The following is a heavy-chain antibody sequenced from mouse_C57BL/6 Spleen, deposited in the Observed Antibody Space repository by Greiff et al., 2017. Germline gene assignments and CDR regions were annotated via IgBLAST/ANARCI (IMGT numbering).Heavy chain of an antibody. J-gene: IGHJ1*03. CDR2: INPGSGGT. D-gene: IGHD1-1*01. CDR3: ARSHYYGSSYEYFDV. Sequence: VQLQQSGAELVRPGTSVKVSCKASGYAFTNYLIEWVKQRPGQGLEWIGVINPGSGGTNYNEKFKGKANLTAAKPSSTAYMQHSSLTSEDSAVYFCARSHYYGSSYEYFDVWGTGTTVTVSS. V-gene: IGHV1-54*01. CDR1: GYAFTNYL.